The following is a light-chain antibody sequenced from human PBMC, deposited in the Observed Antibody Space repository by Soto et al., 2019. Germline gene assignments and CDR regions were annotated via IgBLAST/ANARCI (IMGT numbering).Light chain of an antibody. Sequence: EIVLTQSPGTLSLSPGERATLSCRASQSVSSSYLAWYQQKPGQAPSLLIYGASNRATGIPDRFSGSGSGTDFTLTISRLEPEDFAVDYCQQYDSSPSTFGQGTKVEIK. CDR1: QSVSSSY. J-gene: IGKJ2*02. CDR3: QQYDSSPST. V-gene: IGKV3-20*01. CDR2: GAS.